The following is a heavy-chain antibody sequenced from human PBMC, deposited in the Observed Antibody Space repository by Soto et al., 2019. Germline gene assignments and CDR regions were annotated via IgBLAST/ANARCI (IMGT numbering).Heavy chain of an antibody. CDR3: ARAYYDFWSGYLNGMDV. D-gene: IGHD3-3*01. Sequence: ASVKVSCKAAGYTFTSYGISWVRQAPGQGLEWMGWISAYNGNTNYAQKLQGRVTMTTDTSTSTAYMELRSLRSDDTAVYYCARAYYDFWSGYLNGMDVWGQGTTVTVSS. CDR1: GYTFTSYG. V-gene: IGHV1-18*01. CDR2: ISAYNGNT. J-gene: IGHJ6*02.